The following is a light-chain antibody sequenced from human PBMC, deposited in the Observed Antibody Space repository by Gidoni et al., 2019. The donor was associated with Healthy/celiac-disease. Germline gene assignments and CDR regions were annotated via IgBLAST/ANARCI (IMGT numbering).Light chain of an antibody. CDR3: HQYYSTPPT. CDR1: QSVLYSSNNKNY. CDR2: WAS. Sequence: DIVMNQSTDSLAVSLGERATINCKSSQSVLYSSNNKNYLAWYQQKPGQPPKLLIYWASTLESGVPDRFSCSGSGTDFTLPISSLQSEDVAVYYCHQYYSTPPTFGQGTKLEIK. J-gene: IGKJ2*01. V-gene: IGKV4-1*01.